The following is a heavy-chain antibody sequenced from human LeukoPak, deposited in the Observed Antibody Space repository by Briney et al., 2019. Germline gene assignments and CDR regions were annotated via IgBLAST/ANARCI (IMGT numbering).Heavy chain of an antibody. CDR2: TSGSGVNS. V-gene: IGHV3-23*01. Sequence: GGSLRLSCAASGFTFSSYAMSWVRQAPGKGLEWVAATSGSGVNSYYADSVRGRFTISRDNSQNTLYLQMDSLRAEDAALYYCAKEYSGYDFDYWGQGTLVTVSS. CDR3: AKEYSGYDFDY. J-gene: IGHJ4*02. CDR1: GFTFSSYA. D-gene: IGHD5-12*01.